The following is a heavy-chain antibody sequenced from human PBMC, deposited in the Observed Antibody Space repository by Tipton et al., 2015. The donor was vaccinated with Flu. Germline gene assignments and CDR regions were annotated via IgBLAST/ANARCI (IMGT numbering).Heavy chain of an antibody. Sequence: LSLTCTVSGGSISSGNYFWNWIRQPAGEGLEWIGRIYTNANTDYKASLKSRVTISIDRSKNQFSLRLSSVTAADTAIYYCARRDYSNYVSDPKSWFDPWGQGTLVAVSS. V-gene: IGHV4-61*02. CDR1: GGSISSGNYF. CDR2: IYTNANT. J-gene: IGHJ5*02. CDR3: ARRDYSNYVSDPKSWFDP. D-gene: IGHD4-11*01.